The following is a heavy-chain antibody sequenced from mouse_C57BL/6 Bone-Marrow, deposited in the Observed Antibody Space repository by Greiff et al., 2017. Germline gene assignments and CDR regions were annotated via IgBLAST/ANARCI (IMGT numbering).Heavy chain of an antibody. V-gene: IGHV1-72*01. CDR2: IDPNSGGK. Sequence: QVKLQQPGAELVKPGASVKLSCKASGYTFTSYWMHWVKQRPGRGLEWIGRIDPNSGGKKYNEKFKSKATLTVDKPTSTAYMQLSSLTSEDSAVYYCARPGSSPYYAMDYWGQGTSVTVSS. D-gene: IGHD1-1*01. J-gene: IGHJ4*01. CDR3: ARPGSSPYYAMDY. CDR1: GYTFTSYW.